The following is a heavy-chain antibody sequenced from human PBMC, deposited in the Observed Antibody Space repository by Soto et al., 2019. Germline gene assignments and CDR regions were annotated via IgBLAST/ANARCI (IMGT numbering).Heavy chain of an antibody. V-gene: IGHV4-59*08. CDR3: ARRYGYSFDY. CDR2: IYYSGST. J-gene: IGHJ4*02. CDR1: GGSISSYY. Sequence: QVQLQESGPGLVKPSETLSLTCTVSGGSISSYYWSWIRQPPRKGLEWIGYIYYSGSTNYNPSLKSRVTISVDTSKNQFSLKLSSVTAADTALYYCARRYGYSFDYWGQGTLVTVSS. D-gene: IGHD1-1*01.